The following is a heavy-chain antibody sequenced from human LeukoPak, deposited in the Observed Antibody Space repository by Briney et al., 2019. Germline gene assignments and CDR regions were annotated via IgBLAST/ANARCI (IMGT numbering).Heavy chain of an antibody. CDR2: ISSSSSYI. V-gene: IGHV3-11*06. CDR1: GFPFSDYY. D-gene: IGHD3-22*01. Sequence: AGGSLRLSCAASGFPFSDYYMSWIRQAPGKGLEWVSSISSSSSYIYYADSVKGRFTISRDNAKNSLYLQMNSLRAEDTAVYYCARDPLNYYDSSGYYQDWGQGTLVTVSS. J-gene: IGHJ4*02. CDR3: ARDPLNYYDSSGYYQD.